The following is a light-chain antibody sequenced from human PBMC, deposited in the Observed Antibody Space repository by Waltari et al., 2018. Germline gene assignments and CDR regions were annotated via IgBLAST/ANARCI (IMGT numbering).Light chain of an antibody. CDR1: QSISSY. V-gene: IGKV1-39*01. J-gene: IGKJ2*01. CDR3: QQSYSTPDT. CDR2: AAS. Sequence: DIQMTQSPYSLSASVGARVTITCRASQSISSYLNWYQQKPGKAPKLLIYAASSLQSGVPSRFSGSGSGTDFTLTISSLQPEDFATYYCQQSYSTPDTFGQGTKLEIK.